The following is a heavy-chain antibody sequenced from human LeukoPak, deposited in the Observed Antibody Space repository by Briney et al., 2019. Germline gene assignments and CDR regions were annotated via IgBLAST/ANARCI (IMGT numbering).Heavy chain of an antibody. CDR1: RFTVSSNY. J-gene: IGHJ4*02. V-gene: IGHV3-53*01. CDR3: AKVAWLGTVASYYFDS. CDR2: IYSGGST. D-gene: IGHD4-23*01. Sequence: PGGSLRLSCAASRFTVSSNYMSWVRQAPGKGLEGVSVIYSGGSTYYADSVKGRFTISRDNSKNMVYLQMNSLRADDTAVYYCAKVAWLGTVASYYFDSWGQGTQVTVSS.